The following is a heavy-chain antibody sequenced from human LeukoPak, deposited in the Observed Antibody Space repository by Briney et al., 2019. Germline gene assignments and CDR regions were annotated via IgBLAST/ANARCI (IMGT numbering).Heavy chain of an antibody. CDR2: ISGSGGST. Sequence: GGSLRLSCAASGFSFSSYARSWVRQAPGKGLEWVSAISGSGGSTYYADSVKGRFTISRDNSKNTLYLQMNNLRAEDTAVYYCAKERAGYCSGGSCYGYWGQGTLVTVSS. V-gene: IGHV3-23*01. D-gene: IGHD2-15*01. CDR1: GFSFSSYA. J-gene: IGHJ4*02. CDR3: AKERAGYCSGGSCYGY.